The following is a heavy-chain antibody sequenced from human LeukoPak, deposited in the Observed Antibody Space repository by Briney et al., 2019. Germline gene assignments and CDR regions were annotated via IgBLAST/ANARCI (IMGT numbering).Heavy chain of an antibody. J-gene: IGHJ4*02. CDR1: GFSLSSYW. Sequence: GGSLRLSCATSGFSLSSYWMIWVRQAPGKGLEWVANINQDGSEKNYVDSVKGRFTISRDNAKNSLYLQMNSLRAEDTAVFYCARARYCDYWGQGTLVTVSS. CDR2: INQDGSEK. D-gene: IGHD2-15*01. V-gene: IGHV3-7*01. CDR3: ARARYCDY.